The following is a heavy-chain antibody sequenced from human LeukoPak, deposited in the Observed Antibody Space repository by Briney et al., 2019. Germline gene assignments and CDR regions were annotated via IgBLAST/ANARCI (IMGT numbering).Heavy chain of an antibody. V-gene: IGHV3-30*02. CDR2: IRYDGSNK. CDR1: GFTFSSHG. CDR3: AKDLWDIVVVPAARNDAFDI. J-gene: IGHJ3*02. D-gene: IGHD2-2*01. Sequence: PGGSLRLSCAASGFTFSSHGMHWVRQAPGRGLEWVAFIRYDGSNKYYADSVKGRFTISRDNSKNTLHLQMNSLRAEDTAVYYCAKDLWDIVVVPAARNDAFDIWGQGTMVTVSS.